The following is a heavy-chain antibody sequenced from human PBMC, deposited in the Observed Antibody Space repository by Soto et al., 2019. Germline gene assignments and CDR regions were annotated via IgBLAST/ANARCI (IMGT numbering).Heavy chain of an antibody. CDR1: GYTFTSYG. Sequence: QVQLVQSGAEVKKPGASVKVSCKASGYTFTSYGISWVRQAPGQGLEWMGWISAYNGNTNYAQKLQGRVNMTTDTSTSTADMELRSLRSDDTAVYYCASIIAVAGPDYWGQGTQVTVSS. V-gene: IGHV1-18*01. CDR3: ASIIAVAGPDY. CDR2: ISAYNGNT. D-gene: IGHD6-19*01. J-gene: IGHJ4*02.